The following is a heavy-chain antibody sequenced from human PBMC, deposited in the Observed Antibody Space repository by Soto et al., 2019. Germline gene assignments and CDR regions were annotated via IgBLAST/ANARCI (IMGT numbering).Heavy chain of an antibody. D-gene: IGHD2-15*01. V-gene: IGHV3-23*01. Sequence: GGSLRLSCAASGFTFDNYAMTWVRQAPGKGLEWVAAIRSNTAVTHYADSMRDRFTISRVNSANTIFLQMNSLRVEDSAVYFCAKASDGGWPYYFDSWGQGALVTVSS. CDR1: GFTFDNYA. CDR3: AKASDGGWPYYFDS. J-gene: IGHJ4*02. CDR2: IRSNTAVT.